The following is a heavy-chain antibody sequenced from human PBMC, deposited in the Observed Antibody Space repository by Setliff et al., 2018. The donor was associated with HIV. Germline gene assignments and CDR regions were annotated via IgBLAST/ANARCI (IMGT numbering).Heavy chain of an antibody. V-gene: IGHV3-11*01. CDR3: ARGLDYIKSYYYMDV. D-gene: IGHD4-4*01. Sequence: GESLKISCTASAFPFLDYYMSWIRQAPGKGLEWVSYISKSANAIYYADSVKGRFTISRDNAKNSLYLQMNSLRAEDTAVYYCARGLDYIKSYYYMDVWGKGTTVTVSS. CDR1: AFPFLDYY. CDR2: ISKSANAI. J-gene: IGHJ6*03.